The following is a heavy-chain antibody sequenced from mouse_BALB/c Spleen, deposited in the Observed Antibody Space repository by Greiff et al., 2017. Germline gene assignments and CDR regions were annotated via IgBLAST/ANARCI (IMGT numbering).Heavy chain of an antibody. Sequence: QVHVKQSGAELVRPGASVTLSCKASGYTFTDYEMHWVKQTPVHGLEWIGAIDPETGGTAYNQKFKGKATLTADKSSSTAYMELRSLTSEDSAVYYCTRNWDLGFDYWGQGTTLTVSS. CDR3: TRNWDLGFDY. J-gene: IGHJ2*01. CDR1: GYTFTDYE. CDR2: IDPETGGT. V-gene: IGHV1-15*01. D-gene: IGHD4-1*01.